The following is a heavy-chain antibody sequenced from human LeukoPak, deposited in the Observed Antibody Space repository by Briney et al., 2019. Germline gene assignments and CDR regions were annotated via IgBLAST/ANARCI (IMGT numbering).Heavy chain of an antibody. D-gene: IGHD4-11*01. V-gene: IGHV3-64D*09. CDR3: VKTRDYSNYLVTYYFDY. CDR1: GFTFSSYA. J-gene: IGHJ4*02. CDR2: ISSNGGST. Sequence: PGGSLRLSCSASGFTFSSYAMHWVRQAPGKGLEYVSVISSNGGSTYYADSVKGRFTISRDNSKNTLYLQMSSLRAEDTAVYYCVKTRDYSNYLVTYYFDYWGQGTLVTVSS.